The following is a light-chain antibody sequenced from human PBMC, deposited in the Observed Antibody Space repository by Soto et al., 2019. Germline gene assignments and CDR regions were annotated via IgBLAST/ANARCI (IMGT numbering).Light chain of an antibody. CDR3: QKYGSSPLT. CDR1: QSVSSSY. V-gene: IGKV3-20*01. CDR2: GES. J-gene: IGKJ4*01. Sequence: ELVLTQSPGTLSLSPGDSATLSCRDSQSVSSSYLAWYQQKTGQAPRLLIYGESSRATGIPDRFSGSGSGTDSTLTISRLEPEDFAVYYCQKYGSSPLTCGGGTKVDIK.